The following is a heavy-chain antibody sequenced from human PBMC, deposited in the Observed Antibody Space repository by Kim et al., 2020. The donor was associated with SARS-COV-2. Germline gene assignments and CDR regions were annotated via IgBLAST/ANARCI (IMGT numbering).Heavy chain of an antibody. CDR1: GFTFSNAW. D-gene: IGHD2-2*01. Sequence: GGSLRLSCAASGFTFSNAWMSWVRQAPGKGLEWVGRIKSKTDGGTTDYAAPVKGRFTISRDDSKNTLYLQMNSLKTEDTAVYYCTTVGIVVVPAAEGTQYYYYGMDVWGQGTTVTVSS. CDR2: IKSKTDGGTT. J-gene: IGHJ6*02. V-gene: IGHV3-15*01. CDR3: TTVGIVVVPAAEGTQYYYYGMDV.